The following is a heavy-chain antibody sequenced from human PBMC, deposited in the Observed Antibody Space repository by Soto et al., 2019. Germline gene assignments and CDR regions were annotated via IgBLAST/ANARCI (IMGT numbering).Heavy chain of an antibody. V-gene: IGHV3-9*01. Sequence: GGSLRLSCAASGFTFDDYAMHWVRQAPGKGLEWVSAISWNSGSIGYADSVKGRFPISRDNATNSLYLQMNSLRAEDTALYYCAKAGYSSSWSIYYYYYMDVWGKGTTVTVSS. CDR2: ISWNSGSI. D-gene: IGHD6-13*01. J-gene: IGHJ6*03. CDR3: AKAGYSSSWSIYYYYYMDV. CDR1: GFTFDDYA.